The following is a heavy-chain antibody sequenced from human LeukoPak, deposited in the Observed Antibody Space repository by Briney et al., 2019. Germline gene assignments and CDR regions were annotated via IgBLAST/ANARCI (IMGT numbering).Heavy chain of an antibody. CDR2: ISGSGGNT. CDR1: GFTFDDYA. V-gene: IGHV3-20*04. J-gene: IGHJ4*02. D-gene: IGHD3-10*01. Sequence: GGSLRLSCAASGFTFDDYAMHWVRQAPGKGLEWVSSISGSGGNTYYADSVNGRVTISRDNAKNSLYLQMNSLRAEDTAVYYCARTRGSGSYSYFDYWGQGTLVTVSS. CDR3: ARTRGSGSYSYFDY.